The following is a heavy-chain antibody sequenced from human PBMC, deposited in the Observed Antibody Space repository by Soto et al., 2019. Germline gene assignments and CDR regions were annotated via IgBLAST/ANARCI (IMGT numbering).Heavy chain of an antibody. CDR3: TRWNGDADY. V-gene: IGHV3-23*01. Sequence: EVQLLESGGGLVQPGGSLRLSCAVSGFRYSTYGATWVRQAPGKGLEWVSGVSGGSGTTHYKDSVRGRFTVTGDNSKNTVYLEMNSLRLEDTAVYYCTRWNGDADYWGQGTLVTVSS. CDR2: VSGGSGTT. D-gene: IGHD1-1*01. CDR1: GFRYSTYG. J-gene: IGHJ4*02.